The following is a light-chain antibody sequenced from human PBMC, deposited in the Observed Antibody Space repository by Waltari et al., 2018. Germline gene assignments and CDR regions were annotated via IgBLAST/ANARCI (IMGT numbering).Light chain of an antibody. CDR1: SSDVGDYKY. CDR2: DVS. Sequence: QSALSQPASVSGSPGQSITISCTGTSSDVGDYKYVPWYQRHPGKAPKLIIFDVSNRPSGVSNRFSGSKSGDTASLTISGLQAEDEADYYCSSYTSSSTYVVFGGGTKLTVL. J-gene: IGLJ2*01. CDR3: SSYTSSSTYVV. V-gene: IGLV2-14*03.